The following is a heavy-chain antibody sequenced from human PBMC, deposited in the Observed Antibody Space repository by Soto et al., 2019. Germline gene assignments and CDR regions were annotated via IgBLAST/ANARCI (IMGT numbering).Heavy chain of an antibody. CDR2: ISSSSSTI. CDR1: GFTFSSYS. Sequence: EVQLVESGGGLVQPGGSLRLSCAASGFTFSSYSMNWVRQAPGKGLEWVSYISSSSSTIYYADSVKGRFTISRDNAKNSLYLQMKSLREEDKAVYDWARQYYDYVCGSYRPLDYWGQGTLVTVSS. D-gene: IGHD3-16*02. CDR3: ARQYYDYVCGSYRPLDY. J-gene: IGHJ4*02. V-gene: IGHV3-48*02.